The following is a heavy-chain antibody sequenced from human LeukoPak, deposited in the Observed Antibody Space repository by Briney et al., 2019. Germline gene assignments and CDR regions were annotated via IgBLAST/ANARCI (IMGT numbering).Heavy chain of an antibody. Sequence: PGGSLRLSCGASGLTVSSYAMSWVRQAPGKGLEWVSTITGTAGNTYYADSVEGRFTISRDDSKNTVYLQMNSLRAEDTAVYSCAKYTSGTYYRGLDQWGQGTLVTVSS. J-gene: IGHJ4*02. CDR3: AKYTSGTYYRGLDQ. D-gene: IGHD3-10*01. CDR1: GLTVSSYA. V-gene: IGHV3-23*01. CDR2: ITGTAGNT.